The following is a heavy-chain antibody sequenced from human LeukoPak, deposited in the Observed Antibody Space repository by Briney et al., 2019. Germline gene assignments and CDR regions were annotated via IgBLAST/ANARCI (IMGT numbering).Heavy chain of an antibody. CDR1: GFTFSSYG. D-gene: IGHD6-19*01. CDR2: ISYDGSNK. Sequence: GGSLRLSCAASGFTFSSYGMNWVRQAPGKGLEWVAVISYDGSNKYYADSVKGRFTISRDNSKNTLYLQMGSLRPEGMAVYYCARVDSGSACASWGQGILVTVSS. CDR3: ARVDSGSACAS. J-gene: IGHJ1*01. V-gene: IGHV3-30*03.